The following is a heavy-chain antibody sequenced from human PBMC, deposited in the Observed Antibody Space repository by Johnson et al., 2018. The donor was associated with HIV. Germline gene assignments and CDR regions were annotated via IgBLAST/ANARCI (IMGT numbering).Heavy chain of an antibody. CDR1: GFTFSSYA. J-gene: IGHJ3*01. Sequence: EVQLLESGGGVVQPGRSLRLSCAASGFTFSSYAMHWVRQAPGKGLEWVSVIYSGGSTYYADSVKGRVTTSRDGSKNTVELHMNSLRAEDTAVYYCVRAMQGAFDLWGQGTMVTVSS. CDR2: IYSGGST. CDR3: VRAMQGAFDL. V-gene: IGHV3-66*01.